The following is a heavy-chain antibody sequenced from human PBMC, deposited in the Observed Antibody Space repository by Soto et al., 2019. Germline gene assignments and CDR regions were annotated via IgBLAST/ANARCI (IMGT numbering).Heavy chain of an antibody. D-gene: IGHD2-2*01. Sequence: ASVKVSCKASGGTFNNYVINWVRQAPGQGLEWMAGIIPIFGTPNYAQKFQGRVTITADKSTSTAYMELNSLRSEDTAVYYCAGRCDGTNCLAHFDYWGQGTLVTVSS. J-gene: IGHJ4*02. CDR3: AGRCDGTNCLAHFDY. CDR1: GGTFNNYV. V-gene: IGHV1-69*06. CDR2: IIPIFGTP.